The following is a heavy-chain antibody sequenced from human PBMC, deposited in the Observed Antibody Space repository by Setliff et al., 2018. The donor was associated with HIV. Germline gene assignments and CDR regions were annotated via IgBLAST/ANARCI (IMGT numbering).Heavy chain of an antibody. Sequence: SVKVSCKASGGTFSSYTISWVRQAPGQGLEWMGRIIPILGIANYAQKFQGRVTITADKSTSTAYMELSSLRSEDTAVYYCARERGYFRITMIVVAAFEIWGQGTMVTVSS. V-gene: IGHV1-69*04. CDR2: IIPILGIA. J-gene: IGHJ3*02. CDR1: GGTFSSYT. CDR3: ARERGYFRITMIVVAAFEI. D-gene: IGHD3-22*01.